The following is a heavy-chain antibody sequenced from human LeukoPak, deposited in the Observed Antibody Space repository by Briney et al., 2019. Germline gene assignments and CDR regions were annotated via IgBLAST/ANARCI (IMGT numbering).Heavy chain of an antibody. CDR3: AKWSGFGDQ. Sequence: PRGSLRLSCAASGFTFSSNSMTWVRQTPGKGLEWVSGISGSGDSTYYADSVKGRFTISRDNSRNTLYLQMSSLRAEDTAVYYCAKWSGFGDQWGQGTLVTVSS. V-gene: IGHV3-23*01. D-gene: IGHD3-10*01. CDR2: ISGSGDST. J-gene: IGHJ4*02. CDR1: GFTFSSNS.